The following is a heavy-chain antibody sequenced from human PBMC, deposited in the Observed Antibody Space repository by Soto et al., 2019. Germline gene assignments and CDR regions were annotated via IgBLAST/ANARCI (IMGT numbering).Heavy chain of an antibody. D-gene: IGHD6-19*01. Sequence: QVQLQESGPGLVKPSETLSLTCTVSGGSVSSGSYHWGWIRQPPGKGLEWIGYIYHSGSTNYNPSLKSRATISVDTSKNQFSLSLTSVTAADTAVYYCARLSVAWFDPWGQGTLVTVAS. V-gene: IGHV4-61*01. CDR1: GGSVSSGSYH. CDR2: IYHSGST. J-gene: IGHJ5*02. CDR3: ARLSVAWFDP.